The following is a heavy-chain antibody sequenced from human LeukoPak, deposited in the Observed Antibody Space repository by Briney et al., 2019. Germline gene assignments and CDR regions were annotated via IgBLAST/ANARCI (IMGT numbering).Heavy chain of an antibody. CDR3: ATGPPYYYYMDV. J-gene: IGHJ6*03. CDR2: FDPEDGET. V-gene: IGHV1-24*01. Sequence: ASVKVSCKVSGYTLTELSIHWVRQAPGKGLEWMGGFDPEDGETIYAQKFQGRVTMTEDTSTDTAYMELSSLRSEDTAVYYCATGPPYYYYMDVWGKGTTVTVSS. CDR1: GYTLTELS.